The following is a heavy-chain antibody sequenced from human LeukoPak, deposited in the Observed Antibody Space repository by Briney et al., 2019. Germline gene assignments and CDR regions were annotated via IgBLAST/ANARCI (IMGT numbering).Heavy chain of an antibody. V-gene: IGHV4-59*12. CDR1: GGSISSYY. D-gene: IGHD3-3*01. CDR2: IYYSGST. CDR3: ARGGSRPRFLEVNWFDP. Sequence: SETLSLTCTVSGGSISSYYWSWIRQPPGKGLGGIGYIYYSGSTNYNPSLKSRVTISVDTSKNQFSLKLSSVTAADTAVYYCARGGSRPRFLEVNWFDPWGQGTLVTVSS. J-gene: IGHJ5*02.